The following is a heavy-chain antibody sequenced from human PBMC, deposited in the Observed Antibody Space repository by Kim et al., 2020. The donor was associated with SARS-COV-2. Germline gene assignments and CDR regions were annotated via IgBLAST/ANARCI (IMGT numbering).Heavy chain of an antibody. CDR3: AKDRSTLNDKSQWYDMDV. V-gene: IGHV3-9*01. D-gene: IGHD1-1*01. CDR1: GFTFGDYA. J-gene: IGHJ6*03. Sequence: GGSLRLSCAASGFTFGDYAMHWVRQAPGKGLEWVSGITWNSGTIVYADSVKGRFTISRDNARNSLYLQMNSLRIEDTALYYCAKDRSTLNDKSQWYDMDVWGQGTPVTVSS. CDR2: ITWNSGTI.